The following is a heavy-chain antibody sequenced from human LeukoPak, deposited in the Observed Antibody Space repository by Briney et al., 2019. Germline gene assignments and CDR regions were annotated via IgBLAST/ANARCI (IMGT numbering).Heavy chain of an antibody. D-gene: IGHD1-26*01. J-gene: IGHJ5*02. CDR3: ACPEEPRADP. V-gene: IGHV4-39*07. CDR2: IYYSGST. Sequence: PSETLSLTCTVSGGSISSSSYYWGWIRQPPGKGLEWIGSIYYSGSTYYNPSLKSRVTISVDTSKNQFSLKLSSVTAADTAVYYCACPEEPRADPWGQGTLVTVSS. CDR1: GGSISSSSYY.